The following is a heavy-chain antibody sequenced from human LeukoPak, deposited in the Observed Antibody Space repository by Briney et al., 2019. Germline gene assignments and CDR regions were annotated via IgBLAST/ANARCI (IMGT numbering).Heavy chain of an antibody. CDR2: INPNSGGT. D-gene: IGHD3-10*01. V-gene: IGHV1-2*02. J-gene: IGHJ4*02. Sequence: ASVKVSCKASGGTFSSYAISWVRQAPGEGLEWMGWINPNSGGTNYAQKFQGRATMTRDTSISTAYMELSRLRSDDTAVYYCAREAYYYGSGSYGVGYWGQGTLVTVSS. CDR1: GGTFSSYA. CDR3: AREAYYYGSGSYGVGY.